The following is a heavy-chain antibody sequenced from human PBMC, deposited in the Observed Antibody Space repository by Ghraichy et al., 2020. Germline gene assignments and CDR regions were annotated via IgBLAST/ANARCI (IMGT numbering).Heavy chain of an antibody. CDR3: AKSSVAAADTSWFDP. J-gene: IGHJ5*02. V-gene: IGHV3-23*01. D-gene: IGHD6-13*01. Sequence: LTCAASGFTFSNFAMSWVRQAPGKGLEWVSGVSGSGGSTYYADSVKGRFTISRDNSKNTLYLQMNSLRAEDTAVYYCAKSSVAAADTSWFDPWGQGTLVTVSS. CDR2: VSGSGGST. CDR1: GFTFSNFA.